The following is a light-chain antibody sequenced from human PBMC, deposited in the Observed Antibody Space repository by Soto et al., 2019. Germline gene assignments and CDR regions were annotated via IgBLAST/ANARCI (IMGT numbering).Light chain of an antibody. Sequence: DIVLTQSPVTLSLSPGERATLSCRASQSVGSSHLAWYQQKPGQAPRLVIYGASSRATGIPDRFSGSASGTDFTLTISRLEPEDFAVYYCQQYDSSPLYTFGQGTKLEIK. J-gene: IGKJ2*01. CDR1: QSVGSSH. V-gene: IGKV3-20*01. CDR3: QQYDSSPLYT. CDR2: GAS.